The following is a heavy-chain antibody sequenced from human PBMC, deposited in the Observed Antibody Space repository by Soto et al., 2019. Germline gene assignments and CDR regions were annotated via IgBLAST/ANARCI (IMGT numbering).Heavy chain of an antibody. D-gene: IGHD3-22*01. Sequence: GGSLRLSCAASGFTFSSYGMHWVRQAPGKGLEWVAVISYDGSNKYYADSVKGRFTISRDNSKNTLYLQMNSLRAEDTAVYYCAKTPPRYDSSGYLLDYWGQGTLVTVS. J-gene: IGHJ4*02. CDR2: ISYDGSNK. V-gene: IGHV3-30*18. CDR1: GFTFSSYG. CDR3: AKTPPRYDSSGYLLDY.